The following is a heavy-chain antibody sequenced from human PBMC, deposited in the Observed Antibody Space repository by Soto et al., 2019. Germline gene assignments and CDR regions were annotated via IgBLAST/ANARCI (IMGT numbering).Heavy chain of an antibody. Sequence: ASVKVSCKASGYTFTSYAMHWVRQAPGQRLEWMGWINAGNGNTKYSQKFQGRVTITRDTSASTAYMELSSLRSEDTAVYYCARRGAFSIAVAGGLAYWGKGTLVTVSS. CDR3: ARRGAFSIAVAGGLAY. D-gene: IGHD6-19*01. V-gene: IGHV1-3*01. CDR2: INAGNGNT. J-gene: IGHJ4*02. CDR1: GYTFTSYA.